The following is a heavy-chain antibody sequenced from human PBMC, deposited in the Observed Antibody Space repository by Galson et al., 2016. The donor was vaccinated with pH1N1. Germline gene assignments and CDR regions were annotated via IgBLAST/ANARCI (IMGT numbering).Heavy chain of an antibody. J-gene: IGHJ5*02. Sequence: QSGAEVKKPGESLKISCKGFGYSFSSYWIGWVRQMPGKGLEWMGIIFPGDSDTTYNPSFQGQVTISADKSISTAYLQWSSLKDSDTAMYYCARQVDSSGWESWGQGTQVTVSS. CDR3: ARQVDSSGWES. CDR1: GYSFSSYW. V-gene: IGHV5-51*01. CDR2: IFPGDSDT. D-gene: IGHD6-19*01.